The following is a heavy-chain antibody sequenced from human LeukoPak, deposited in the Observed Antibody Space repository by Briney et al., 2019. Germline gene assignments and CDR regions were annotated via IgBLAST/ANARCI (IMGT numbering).Heavy chain of an antibody. Sequence: GSLRLSCAASGFTFSSYWMSWVRQAPGKGLEWVANIKQDGSEKYYVDSVKGRFTISRDNAKNSLYLQMNSLRAEDTAVYYWARVWLWFGERPLDYWGQGTLVTVSS. D-gene: IGHD3-10*01. V-gene: IGHV3-7*01. CDR1: GFTFSSYW. CDR3: ARVWLWFGERPLDY. J-gene: IGHJ4*02. CDR2: IKQDGSEK.